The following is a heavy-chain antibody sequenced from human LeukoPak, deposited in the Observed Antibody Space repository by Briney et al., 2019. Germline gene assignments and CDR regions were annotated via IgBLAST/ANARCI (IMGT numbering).Heavy chain of an antibody. CDR2: ISYDGSNK. J-gene: IGHJ6*02. CDR1: GFTFSSYG. D-gene: IGHD5-18*01. V-gene: IGHV3-30*18. CDR3: AKGGYSVDGPLGMDV. Sequence: GGSLRLSCAASGFTFSSYGMHWVRQAPGKGLEWVAVISYDGSNKYYADSVKGRFTISRDNSKNTLYLQMNSLRAEDTAVYYCAKGGYSVDGPLGMDVRGQGTTVTVPS.